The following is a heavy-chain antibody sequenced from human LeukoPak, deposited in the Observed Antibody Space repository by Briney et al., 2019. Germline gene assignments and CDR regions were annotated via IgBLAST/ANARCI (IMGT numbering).Heavy chain of an antibody. D-gene: IGHD1-26*01. Sequence: SETLSLTCTVSGGSISSSSYYWGWIRQPPGKGLEWIGSINYSGSTYYNPSLKSRVTISVDTSKNQFSLKLSSVTAADTAVYYCARREELQTMYYFDYWGQGTLVTVSS. CDR2: INYSGST. CDR1: GGSISSSSYY. J-gene: IGHJ4*02. V-gene: IGHV4-39*01. CDR3: ARREELQTMYYFDY.